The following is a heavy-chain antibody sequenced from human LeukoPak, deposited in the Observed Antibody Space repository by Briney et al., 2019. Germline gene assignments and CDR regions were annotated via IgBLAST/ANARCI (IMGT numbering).Heavy chain of an antibody. D-gene: IGHD6-19*01. J-gene: IGHJ4*02. V-gene: IGHV4-59*01. CDR1: GGSISSYY. CDR2: IYYSGST. CDR3: ATYSSGWYPYYFDY. Sequence: SETLSLTCTVPGGSISSYYWSWIRQPLGKGLEWIGYIYYSGSTNYNPSLKSRVTISVDTSKNQFSLKLSSVTAADTAVYYCATYSSGWYPYYFDYWGQGILVTVSS.